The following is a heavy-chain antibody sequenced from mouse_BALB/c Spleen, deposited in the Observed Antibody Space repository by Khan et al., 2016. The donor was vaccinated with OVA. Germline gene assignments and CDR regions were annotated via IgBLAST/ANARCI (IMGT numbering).Heavy chain of an antibody. J-gene: IGHJ2*01. Sequence: EVQLQESGPGLVKPSQSLSLTCTVTGYSITSDYAWNWIRQFPGNQLEWMGFISYSGNTKYNPSLKSQTSIPRATTKDHIFLQLNSVTTEDTATYYCARVYGGDFDDWGQGTTLTVSS. V-gene: IGHV3-2*02. CDR1: GYSITSDYA. CDR3: ARVYGGDFDD. D-gene: IGHD1-1*01. CDR2: ISYSGNT.